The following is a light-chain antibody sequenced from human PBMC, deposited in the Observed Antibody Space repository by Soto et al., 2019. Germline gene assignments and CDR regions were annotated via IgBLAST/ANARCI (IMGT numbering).Light chain of an antibody. Sequence: DIQMTQSPSSLSASVGDRVSITCRASQSIAYYLNWFQQKPGKAHKLLIYAASSLQSGVPSRFSGSGSGTDFTLAISSLQPEDFATYYCQQSSNSPMYTFGQGTKLYVK. J-gene: IGKJ2*01. CDR2: AAS. V-gene: IGKV1-39*01. CDR1: QSIAYY. CDR3: QQSSNSPMYT.